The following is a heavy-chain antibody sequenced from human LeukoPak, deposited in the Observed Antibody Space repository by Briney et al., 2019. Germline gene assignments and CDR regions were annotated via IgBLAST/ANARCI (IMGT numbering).Heavy chain of an antibody. CDR2: VNQDGSEK. Sequence: GGSLRLSCSASGFTFSSYWVTWGRQAPGKGLEWVANVNQDGSEKNYVDSVKGRFTISRDNAKNSLYLQMNSLRVDDTAVYYCAKVRGPVLRYFDWLSPGKRWDAFDIWGQGTMVTVSS. D-gene: IGHD3-9*01. CDR1: GFTFSSYW. J-gene: IGHJ3*02. CDR3: AKVRGPVLRYFDWLSPGKRWDAFDI. V-gene: IGHV3-7*01.